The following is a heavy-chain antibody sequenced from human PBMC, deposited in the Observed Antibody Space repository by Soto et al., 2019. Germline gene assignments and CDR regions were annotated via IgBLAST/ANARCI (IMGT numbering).Heavy chain of an antibody. V-gene: IGHV4-59*01. CDR3: ATRTVTTSWFDP. CDR2: IYYSGST. J-gene: IGHJ5*02. CDR1: GGSISSYY. Sequence: PSATLSLTCTVSGGSISSYYWSWIRQPPGKGLEWIGYIYYSGSTNYNPSHKSRVTISVDTSKNQFSLKLRSVTAEDTAVYYCATRTVTTSWFDPWGLGTLVTVSS. D-gene: IGHD4-4*01.